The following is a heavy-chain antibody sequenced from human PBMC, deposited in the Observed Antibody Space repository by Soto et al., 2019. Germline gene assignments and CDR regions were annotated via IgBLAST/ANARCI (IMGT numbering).Heavy chain of an antibody. CDR3: ARGGTTTYYDFWSGPDSFDY. CDR1: GGSISSYY. Sequence: SETLSLTCTVSGGSISSYYWSWIRQPPGKGLEWIGYIYYSGSTNYNPSLKSRVTISVDTSKNQFSLKLSSVTAADTAVYYCARGGTTTYYDFWSGPDSFDYWGQGTLVTVSS. J-gene: IGHJ4*02. V-gene: IGHV4-59*01. D-gene: IGHD3-3*01. CDR2: IYYSGST.